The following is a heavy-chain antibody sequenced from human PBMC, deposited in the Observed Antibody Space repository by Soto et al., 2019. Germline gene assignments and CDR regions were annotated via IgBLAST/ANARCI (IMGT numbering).Heavy chain of an antibody. D-gene: IGHD3-16*02. CDR2: IIPIFGTA. Sequence: SVKVSCKASGCTFTSYAINWVRQAPGQGLEWMGWIIPIFGTADYAQKFQGRVTMTADESISTAYMELSSLRSEDTAVYYCAGGPAVYDYVWGSYRSDAFDFWGQGTLVTVSS. J-gene: IGHJ4*01. V-gene: IGHV1-69*13. CDR3: AGGPAVYDYVWGSYRSDAFDF. CDR1: GCTFTSYA.